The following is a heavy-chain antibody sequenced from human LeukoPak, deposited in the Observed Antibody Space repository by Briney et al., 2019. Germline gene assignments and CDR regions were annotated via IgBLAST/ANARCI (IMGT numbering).Heavy chain of an antibody. V-gene: IGHV3-43D*03. CDR2: ISWDGGST. CDR1: GFTFDDYA. J-gene: IGHJ4*02. D-gene: IGHD5-24*01. Sequence: GGSLRLSCAASGFTFDDYAMHWVRQAPGKGLEWVSLISWDGGSTYYADSVKGRFTISRDNSKNSLYLQMNSLRGEDTALYYCAKDMGDGYNYFDYWGQGTLVTVSS. CDR3: AKDMGDGYNYFDY.